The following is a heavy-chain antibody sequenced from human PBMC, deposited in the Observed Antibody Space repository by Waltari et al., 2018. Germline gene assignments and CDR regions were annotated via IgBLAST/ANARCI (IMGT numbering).Heavy chain of an antibody. CDR3: ARGYRWFDP. Sequence: QVQLQQWGAGLLKPSETLSLTCAVHGGSFSGYYWSWIRQSPGKGLEWIGEITKSGSTSYNPSLKSQVTISVDTSKNQFSLELSSVTAADTAVYYCARGYRWFDPWGQGTLVTVSS. V-gene: IGHV4-34*01. CDR2: ITKSGST. CDR1: GGSFSGYY. J-gene: IGHJ5*02.